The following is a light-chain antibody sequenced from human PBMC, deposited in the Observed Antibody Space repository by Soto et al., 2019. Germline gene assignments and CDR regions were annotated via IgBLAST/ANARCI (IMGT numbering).Light chain of an antibody. CDR1: QSITTY. V-gene: IGKV1-39*01. CDR2: AAS. CDR3: QQCYSSPRT. Sequence: DIQMTQSPSTLSASVGDRVTITCRASQSITTYVNWYQQKLGKAPTLLIYAASSLQSGVPSRFSGSGSGTDFTLTISSLQPEDVANYFCQQCYSSPRTFGQGTKVEI. J-gene: IGKJ1*01.